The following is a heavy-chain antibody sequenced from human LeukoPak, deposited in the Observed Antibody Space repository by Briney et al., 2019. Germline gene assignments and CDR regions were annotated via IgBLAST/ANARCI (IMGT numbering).Heavy chain of an antibody. D-gene: IGHD4-17*01. J-gene: IGHJ4*02. CDR2: IWYDGSNK. Sequence: GGSLRLSCAASGFTFSSYGMHWVRQAPGKGLKWVAVIWYDGSNKYYADSVKGRFTISRDNSKNTLYLQMNSLRAEDTAVYYCASDLALMHGDYGVDYWGQGTLVTVSS. V-gene: IGHV3-33*01. CDR1: GFTFSSYG. CDR3: ASDLALMHGDYGVDY.